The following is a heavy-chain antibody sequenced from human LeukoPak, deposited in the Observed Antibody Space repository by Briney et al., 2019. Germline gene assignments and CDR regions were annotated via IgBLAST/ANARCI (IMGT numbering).Heavy chain of an antibody. D-gene: IGHD3-22*01. CDR3: AKAPAPNTYYYDSSGYSSFRYFDL. V-gene: IGHV3-48*01. CDR2: ISSSSSTI. J-gene: IGHJ2*01. Sequence: GGSLRLSCAASGFTFSSYSMNWVRQAPGKGLEWVSYISSSSSTIYYADSVKGRFTISRDNSKNTLYLQMNSLRAEDTAVYYCAKAPAPNTYYYDSSGYSSFRYFDLWGRGTLVTVSS. CDR1: GFTFSSYS.